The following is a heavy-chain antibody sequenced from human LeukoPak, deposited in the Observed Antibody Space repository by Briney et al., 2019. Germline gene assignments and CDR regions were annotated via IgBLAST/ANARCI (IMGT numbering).Heavy chain of an antibody. CDR1: GGSISSGDYY. CDR2: TYYSGST. CDR3: ARPYYYDSRIDP. V-gene: IGHV4-30-4*01. D-gene: IGHD3-22*01. J-gene: IGHJ5*02. Sequence: SQTLSLTCTVSGGSISSGDYYWSWIRQPPGKGLEWIGYTYYSGSTYYNPSLKNRVSISVDASKNQFSLNLSSVTAADTAVYYCARPYYYDSRIDPWGQGTLVTVSS.